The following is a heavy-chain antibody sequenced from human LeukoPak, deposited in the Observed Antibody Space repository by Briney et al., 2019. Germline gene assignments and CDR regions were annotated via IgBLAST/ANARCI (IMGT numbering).Heavy chain of an antibody. CDR2: ISGSGGST. V-gene: IGHV3-23*01. Sequence: GGSLRLSCAASGFTFSSYAMSWVRQAPGKGLEWVSAISGSGGSTYYADSMKGRFTISRDNSKNTLYLQMNSLRAEDTAVYYCAKDLDSSGYYWDFSDYWGQGTLVTVSS. J-gene: IGHJ4*02. CDR1: GFTFSSYA. CDR3: AKDLDSSGYYWDFSDY. D-gene: IGHD3-22*01.